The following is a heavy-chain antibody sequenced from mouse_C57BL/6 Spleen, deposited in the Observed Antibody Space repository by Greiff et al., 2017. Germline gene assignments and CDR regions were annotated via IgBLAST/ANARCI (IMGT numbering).Heavy chain of an antibody. D-gene: IGHD2-2*01. V-gene: IGHV5-17*01. CDR1: GFTFSDYG. Sequence: EVKLVESGGGLVKPGGSLKLSCAASGFTFSDYGMHWVRQAPEKGLEWVAYISSGSSTIYYADTVKGRFTISRDNAKNTLFLQMTSLRSEDTAMXYCALMVTTLDYWGQGTSVTVSS. CDR3: ALMVTTLDY. CDR2: ISSGSSTI. J-gene: IGHJ4*01.